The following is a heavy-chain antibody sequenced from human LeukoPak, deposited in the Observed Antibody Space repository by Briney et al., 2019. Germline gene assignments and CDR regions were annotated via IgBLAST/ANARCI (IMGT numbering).Heavy chain of an antibody. J-gene: IGHJ2*01. CDR3: VRGPGYFDL. Sequence: SQTLSLTCAISGDSVSSNTAAWNWIRQSPSRGLEWLGRTYHRSKWYVDYALSVKSRIIINADTSKNHFSLQLNSVTPEDTALYYCVRGPGYFDLWGRGTQVTVSA. CDR1: GDSVSSNTAA. D-gene: IGHD3-16*01. CDR2: TYHRSKWYV. V-gene: IGHV6-1*01.